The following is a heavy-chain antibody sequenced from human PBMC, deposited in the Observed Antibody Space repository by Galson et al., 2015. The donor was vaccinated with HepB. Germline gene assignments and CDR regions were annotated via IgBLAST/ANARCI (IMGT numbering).Heavy chain of an antibody. Sequence: SLRLSCAASGFTFSDYYMNWIRQAPGKGLEWVSYISRTSSYTNYADSVQGRFTISRDNAKNSLYLQMNSLGAEDTAVYYCARESGYSFDIWGQGTMVTVSS. D-gene: IGHD6-13*01. CDR3: ARESGYSFDI. V-gene: IGHV3-11*06. J-gene: IGHJ3*02. CDR2: ISRTSSYT. CDR1: GFTFSDYY.